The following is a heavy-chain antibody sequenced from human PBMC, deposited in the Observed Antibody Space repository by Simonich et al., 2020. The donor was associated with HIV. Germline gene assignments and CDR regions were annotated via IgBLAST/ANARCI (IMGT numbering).Heavy chain of an antibody. Sequence: QVQLQQWGAGLLKPSETLSLTCAVYGGSFSGYYWSWIRQPPGKGLEWIGEINHSGSSTYHPSLKSRVTISVDTSKNQFSLKLNSVTAADTAVYYCARLYDSWVQGTLVTVSS. V-gene: IGHV4-34*01. CDR3: ARLYDS. CDR2: INHSGSS. CDR1: GGSFSGYY. J-gene: IGHJ4*02.